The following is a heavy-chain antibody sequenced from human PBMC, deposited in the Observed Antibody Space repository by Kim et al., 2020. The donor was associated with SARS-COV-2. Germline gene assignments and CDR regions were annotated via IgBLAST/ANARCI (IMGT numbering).Heavy chain of an antibody. CDR3: AKYGESYYYYGMDV. CDR1: GYTFTSYD. CDR2: MNPNSGNT. Sequence: ASVKVSCKASGYTFTSYDINWVRQATGQGLEWMGWMNPNSGNTGYAQKFQGRVTMTRNTSISTAYMELSSLRSEDTAVYYCAKYGESYYYYGMDVWGQGTTVTVSS. J-gene: IGHJ6*02. V-gene: IGHV1-8*01. D-gene: IGHD4-17*01.